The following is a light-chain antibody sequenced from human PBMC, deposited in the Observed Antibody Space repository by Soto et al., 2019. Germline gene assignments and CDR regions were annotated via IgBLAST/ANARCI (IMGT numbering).Light chain of an antibody. V-gene: IGLV1-40*01. J-gene: IGLJ3*02. CDR2: GNS. CDR1: SSNCGAGYD. Sequence: QLVLTQPPSVSGAPGQRVTISCTGSSSNCGAGYDVHWYQQLPGTAPKLLIYGNSNRPSGVPDRFSGSKSGTSASLAITGLQAEDEADYYCQSYDSSLSGSGVFGGGTKVTVL. CDR3: QSYDSSLSGSGV.